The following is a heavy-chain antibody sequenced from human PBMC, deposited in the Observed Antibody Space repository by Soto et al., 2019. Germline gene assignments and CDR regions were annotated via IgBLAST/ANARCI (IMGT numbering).Heavy chain of an antibody. CDR2: ISSSSSTI. CDR1: GFTFSSYS. V-gene: IGHV3-48*02. D-gene: IGHD3-16*01. CDR3: ARSYGYYYYYGMDV. Sequence: EVQLVESGGGLVQPGGSLRHSCAASGFTFSSYSMNWVRQAPGKGLEWVSYISSSSSTIYYADSVKGRFTISRDNAKNSLYLQMNSLRDEDTAVYYCARSYGYYYYYGMDVWGQGTTVTVSS. J-gene: IGHJ6*02.